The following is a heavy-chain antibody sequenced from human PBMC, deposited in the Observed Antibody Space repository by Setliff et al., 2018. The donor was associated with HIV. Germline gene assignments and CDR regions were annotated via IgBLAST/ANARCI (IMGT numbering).Heavy chain of an antibody. CDR3: ARGVIETDYDYVDLSYHNYTDV. J-gene: IGHJ6*03. Sequence: PSETLSLTCTVSGGSISSGSHFWGWIRQLAGKVLEWIGHISTSGTTKYNPSLKSRVTISVDTSNKHFSLRLPSVTAADTAVYFCARGVIETDYDYVDLSYHNYTDVWGKGTTVTVSS. CDR1: GGSISSGSHF. CDR2: ISTSGTT. V-gene: IGHV4-61*09. D-gene: IGHD5-12*01.